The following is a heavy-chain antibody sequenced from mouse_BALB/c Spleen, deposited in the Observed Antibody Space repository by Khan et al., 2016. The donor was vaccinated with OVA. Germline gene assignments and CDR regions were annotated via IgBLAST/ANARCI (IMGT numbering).Heavy chain of an antibody. J-gene: IGHJ2*01. CDR1: GYSFTSYW. CDR2: IYPRNSDT. V-gene: IGHV1-5*01. Sequence: VQLKQSGTVLARPGASVKMSCKASGYSFTSYWMHWVKQRPGQGLEWIGAIYPRNSDTRYNQKFKDKAKLTAVTSASSAYMELSSLTNEDSAVYYCTRSYDSYYFDYWGQGTTLTVSS. CDR3: TRSYDSYYFDY. D-gene: IGHD2-4*01.